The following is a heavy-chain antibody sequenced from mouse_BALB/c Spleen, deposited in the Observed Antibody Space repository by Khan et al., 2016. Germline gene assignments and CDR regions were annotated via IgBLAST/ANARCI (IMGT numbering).Heavy chain of an antibody. V-gene: IGHV3-8*02. CDR2: ISYNGDT. D-gene: IGHD2-3*01. J-gene: IGHJ2*01. CDR3: ATYDGYFFDY. CDR1: GDSITSGY. Sequence: EVQLQESGPSLVKPSQTLSLTRSVTGDSITSGYWNWIRKFPGNKLEYMGYISYNGDTFYNPSLKSRFSITRDTSKNQYYLQLNSVTTEDTATYYCATYDGYFFDYWGQGTTLTVSS.